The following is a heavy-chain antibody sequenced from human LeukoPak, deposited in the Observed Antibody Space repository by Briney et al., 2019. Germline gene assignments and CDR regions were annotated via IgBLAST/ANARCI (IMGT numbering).Heavy chain of an antibody. CDR3: AKHFSGSRSFDY. Sequence: GGSLRLSCAASGFTFSNYGMNWVRQAPGKGLEWVSVISRSGGSTYYADSVKGRFTISRDNSKNTVYLQMNSLRAEDTAVYYCAKHFSGSRSFDYWGQGTLVTVSS. CDR2: ISRSGGST. J-gene: IGHJ4*02. D-gene: IGHD3-10*01. V-gene: IGHV3-23*01. CDR1: GFTFSNYG.